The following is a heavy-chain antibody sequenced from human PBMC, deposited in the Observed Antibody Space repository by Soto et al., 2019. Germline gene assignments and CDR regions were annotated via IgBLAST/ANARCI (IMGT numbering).Heavy chain of an antibody. CDR3: GRDICSGGHCYTAY. V-gene: IGHV1-3*01. CDR2: IAAGNGKT. D-gene: IGHD2-15*01. J-gene: IGHJ4*02. Sequence: GASVKVSCKASGYIFSSYAVHWVRQAPGQRLEWMGWIAAGNGKTRYSPKFQGRITITREKSATTAYLELGSLTSEDTAVYYCGRDICSGGHCYTAYWGQGTLVTVSS. CDR1: GYIFSSYA.